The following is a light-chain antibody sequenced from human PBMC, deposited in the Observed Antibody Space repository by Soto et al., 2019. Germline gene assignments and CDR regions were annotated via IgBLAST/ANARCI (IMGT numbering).Light chain of an antibody. J-gene: IGKJ1*01. CDR2: LGS. CDR1: QSLLHSAGYNY. V-gene: IGKV2-28*01. Sequence: DSVMNQFPLSLSVTPGEPASISCRSSQSLLHSAGYNYLDWYVQKPGQSPQLLIYLGSNRASGVLDRFSGSGSGTDFTLKISTVEAEDVGVYYCMQALQIRVEFGQGNKVQIK. CDR3: MQALQIRVE.